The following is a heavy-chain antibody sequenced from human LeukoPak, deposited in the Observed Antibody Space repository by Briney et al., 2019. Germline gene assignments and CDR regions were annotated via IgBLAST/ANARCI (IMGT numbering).Heavy chain of an antibody. D-gene: IGHD2-2*01. CDR2: IYSSGST. V-gene: IGHV3-53*01. CDR1: GLTVRTSS. J-gene: IGHJ1*01. Sequence: GGSLRLSCATSGLTVRTSSMSWVRQAPGKGLEWVAVIYSSGSTYYEDSVNGRCTISRDTSESSMYLQMDHLRAEETAVYYCASAREYCINSNCYEYFQDWGQGTLVTVSS. CDR3: ASAREYCINSNCYEYFQD.